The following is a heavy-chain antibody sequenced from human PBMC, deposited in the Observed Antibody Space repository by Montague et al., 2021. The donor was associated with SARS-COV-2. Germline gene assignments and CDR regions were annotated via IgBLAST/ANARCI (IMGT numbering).Heavy chain of an antibody. V-gene: IGHV4-34*01. D-gene: IGHD3-10*01. CDR2: INHSGST. CDR3: ARVRYYGSGTSLGMDV. Sequence: SETLSLTCAVYGGSFSGYYWSWICQPPGKGLEWIGEINHSGSTNYNPSLKSRVTISVDTSKNQFSLTLSSVTAADTAVYYCARVRYYGSGTSLGMDVWGQGTTVTVSS. CDR1: GGSFSGYY. J-gene: IGHJ6*02.